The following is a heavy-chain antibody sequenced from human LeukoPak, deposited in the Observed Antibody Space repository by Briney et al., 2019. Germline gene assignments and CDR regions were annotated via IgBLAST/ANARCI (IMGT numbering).Heavy chain of an antibody. Sequence: GGSLRLSCAASGFAFSSYNMNWVRQAPGKGLEWISYIGSSGSPTHYADSVGGRFTISRDNAKNSLYLQMNSLRDEDTTVYFCARRPYSDTSGRLSDVWGQGTTVTVSS. J-gene: IGHJ6*02. D-gene: IGHD3-22*01. CDR2: IGSSGSPT. CDR1: GFAFSSYN. V-gene: IGHV3-48*02. CDR3: ARRPYSDTSGRLSDV.